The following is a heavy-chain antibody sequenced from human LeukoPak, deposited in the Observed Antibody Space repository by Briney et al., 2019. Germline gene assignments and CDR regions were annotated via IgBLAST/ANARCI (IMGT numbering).Heavy chain of an antibody. V-gene: IGHV4-59*02. Sequence: PSETLSLTCSVSGDSVSSTYWSWIRQPPGKGLEWIGYIYHSGSTYYNPSLKSRVTISVDRSKNQFSLKLNSVTAADTAMYYCARSHDHLWGNYPDYWGQGTLVTVSS. CDR2: IYHSGST. CDR1: GDSVSSTY. D-gene: IGHD3-16*02. CDR3: ARSHDHLWGNYPDY. J-gene: IGHJ4*02.